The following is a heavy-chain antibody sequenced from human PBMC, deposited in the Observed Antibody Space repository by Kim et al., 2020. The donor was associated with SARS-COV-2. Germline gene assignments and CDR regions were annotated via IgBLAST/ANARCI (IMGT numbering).Heavy chain of an antibody. CDR2: ST. V-gene: IGHV3-74*01. CDR3: ASVLAEEFDY. J-gene: IGHJ4*02. D-gene: IGHD6-13*01. Sequence: STSDAESVKGRITISKGNAKSTLYLQMNSLRAEDTAVYYCASVLAEEFDYWGQGTLVTVSS.